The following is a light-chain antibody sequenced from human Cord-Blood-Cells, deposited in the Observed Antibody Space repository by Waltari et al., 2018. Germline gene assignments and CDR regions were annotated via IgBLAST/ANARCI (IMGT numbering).Light chain of an antibody. CDR3: SSYTSSSTVV. CDR1: SSDVGGYNY. CDR2: EVS. J-gene: IGLJ2*01. Sequence: QSALTQPASVSGSPGQSITISCTGTSSDVGGYNYVSWYQQHPGKAPKLMIYEVSNRPSGVSNRFSGSKSGNTASRTISGLHAEDEADYYCSSYTSSSTVVFGGGTKLTVL. V-gene: IGLV2-14*01.